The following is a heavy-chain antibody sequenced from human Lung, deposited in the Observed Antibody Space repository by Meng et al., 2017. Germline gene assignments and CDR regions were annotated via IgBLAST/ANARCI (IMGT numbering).Heavy chain of an antibody. CDR1: GRPISSGGYS. J-gene: IGHJ4*02. CDR3: ARSGYCSGSSCYGSFDS. V-gene: IGHV4-30-2*01. Sequence: QLRRQESSPGLVKPAQTLSRTGPGPGRPISSGGYSWSWIRQPPGKGLEWIGYISHSGSTYYNPSLKNRVTISVDRSKNQFSLRLTSVTAADTAVYSCARSGYCSGSSCYGSFDSWGQGTLVTVSS. CDR2: ISHSGST. D-gene: IGHD2-15*01.